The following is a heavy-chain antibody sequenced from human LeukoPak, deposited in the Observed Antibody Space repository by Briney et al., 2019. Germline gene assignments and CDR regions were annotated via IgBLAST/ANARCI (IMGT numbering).Heavy chain of an antibody. CDR2: ISSTSSYI. CDR3: ARGRDDTSGPSGN. D-gene: IGHD3-22*01. CDR1: GFTFSNYN. Sequence: PGGSLRLSCAASGFTFSNYNFYWVRQAPGKGLEWVSSISSTSSYIYYADSVKGRFTISRDNSKNTLYLQMNSLRAEDSAVYYCARGRDDTSGPSGNWGQGTLVTVSS. J-gene: IGHJ4*02. V-gene: IGHV3-21*04.